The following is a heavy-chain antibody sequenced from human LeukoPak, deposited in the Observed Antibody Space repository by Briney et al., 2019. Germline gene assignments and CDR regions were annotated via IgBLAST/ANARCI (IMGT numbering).Heavy chain of an antibody. CDR3: ARVSSIAARPRSAYNWFDP. D-gene: IGHD6-6*01. V-gene: IGHV1-18*01. Sequence: ASVKVSCKASGYTFTSYGISWVRQAPGQGLEWMGWISAYNSNTNYAQKLQGRVTMTTDTSTSTAYMELRSLRSDDTAVYYCARVSSIAARPRSAYNWFDPWGQGTLVTVSS. CDR1: GYTFTSYG. CDR2: ISAYNSNT. J-gene: IGHJ5*02.